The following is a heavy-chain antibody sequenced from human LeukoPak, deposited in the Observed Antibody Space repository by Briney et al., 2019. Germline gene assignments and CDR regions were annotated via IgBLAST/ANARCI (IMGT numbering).Heavy chain of an antibody. CDR3: ARARYCSGGSCYPTYNWFDP. Sequence: ASVKVSCKASGYTFTSYGISWVRQAPGQGLEWMGWINPNSGGTNYAQKFQGRVTMTRDTSISTAYMELSRLRSDDTAVYYCARARYCSGGSCYPTYNWFDPWGQGTLVTVSS. D-gene: IGHD2-15*01. V-gene: IGHV1-2*02. CDR2: INPNSGGT. J-gene: IGHJ5*02. CDR1: GYTFTSYG.